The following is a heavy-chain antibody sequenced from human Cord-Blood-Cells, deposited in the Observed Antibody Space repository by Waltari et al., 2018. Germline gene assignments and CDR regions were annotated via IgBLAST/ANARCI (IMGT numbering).Heavy chain of an antibody. V-gene: IGHV1-69*10. J-gene: IGHJ4*02. D-gene: IGHD5-12*01. CDR3: ARFGGYSGYDSGEYYFDY. Sequence: QVQLVQSGAAVKKPGSSVKVSCKASGGTFSSYATSWVRQAPGHGLAWMGGIIPILGIANYAQKFQGRVTITADKSTSTAYMELSSLRSEDTAVYYCARFGGYSGYDSGEYYFDYWGQGTLVTVSS. CDR1: GGTFSSYA. CDR2: IIPILGIA.